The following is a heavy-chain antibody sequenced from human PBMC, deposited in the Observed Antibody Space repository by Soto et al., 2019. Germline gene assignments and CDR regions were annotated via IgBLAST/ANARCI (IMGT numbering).Heavy chain of an antibody. CDR2: INHSVST. J-gene: IGHJ6*02. V-gene: IGHV4-34*01. CDR3: ASGVAAPSLGMDV. CDR1: GGSFSGYY. Sequence: PSETLSLTCAVYGGSFSGYYWSWIRQPPGKGLEWIGEINHSVSTNYNPSLKSRVTISVDTSKNQFSLKLSSVTAADTAVYYCASGVAAPSLGMDVWGQGTKVTVSS. D-gene: IGHD6-13*01.